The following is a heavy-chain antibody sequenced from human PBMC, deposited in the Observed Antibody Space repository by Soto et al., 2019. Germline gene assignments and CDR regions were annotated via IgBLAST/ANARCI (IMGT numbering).Heavy chain of an antibody. CDR3: ARGRFLEWLFDY. CDR1: GYSISSGYY. Sequence: PSETLSLTCAVSGYSISSGYYWGWIRQPPGKGLEWIGSIYHSGSTYHNPSLKSRVTISVDTSKNQFSLKLSSVTAADTAVYYCARGRFLEWLFDYWGQGTLVTVSS. J-gene: IGHJ4*02. D-gene: IGHD3-3*01. V-gene: IGHV4-38-2*01. CDR2: IYHSGST.